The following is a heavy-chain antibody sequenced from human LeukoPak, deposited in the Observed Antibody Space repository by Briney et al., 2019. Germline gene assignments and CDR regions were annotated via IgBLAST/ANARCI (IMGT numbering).Heavy chain of an antibody. V-gene: IGHV3-15*01. Sequence: GGSLRLSCATSGFTFSNAWMSWVRQAPGKGLEWVGRIKRKTDGGTIDYGAAVKGRFTISRDDSKNTLYLQMDSLKSEDTAVYYCTTYDYGDYYFFYGMDVWGQGTTVTVSS. CDR1: GFTFSNAW. CDR3: TTYDYGDYYFFYGMDV. CDR2: IKRKTDGGTI. J-gene: IGHJ6*02. D-gene: IGHD4-17*01.